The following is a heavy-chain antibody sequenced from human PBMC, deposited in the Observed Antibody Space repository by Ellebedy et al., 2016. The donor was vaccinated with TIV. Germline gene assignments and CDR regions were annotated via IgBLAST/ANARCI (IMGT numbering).Heavy chain of an antibody. Sequence: SCKASGYTFTGYYMHWVRQAPGKGLEWVALIWNDGSIKNYADSAKGRFTISKDNSKDTLYLQMNSLRAEDTAVYYCARDLIPMIVGLTGPHYGMDVWGQGTTVTVSS. D-gene: IGHD3-22*01. CDR3: ARDLIPMIVGLTGPHYGMDV. J-gene: IGHJ6*02. CDR2: IWNDGSIK. V-gene: IGHV3-33*01. CDR1: GYTFTGYY.